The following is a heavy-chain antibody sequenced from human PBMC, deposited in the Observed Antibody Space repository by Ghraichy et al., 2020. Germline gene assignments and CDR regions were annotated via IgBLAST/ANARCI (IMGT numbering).Heavy chain of an antibody. J-gene: IGHJ4*02. CDR1: GFTLRTYA. Sequence: LSLTCAASGFTLRTYAMSWVRQAPGKGLEWVSTISGSGGNTYYADSVKGRFTISRDNSKNMLWLQMNSLRAEDTAVYYCVKDLYDSTGYYYFAYWGQGTLVTVSS. CDR3: VKDLYDSTGYYYFAY. V-gene: IGHV3-23*01. D-gene: IGHD3-22*01. CDR2: ISGSGGNT.